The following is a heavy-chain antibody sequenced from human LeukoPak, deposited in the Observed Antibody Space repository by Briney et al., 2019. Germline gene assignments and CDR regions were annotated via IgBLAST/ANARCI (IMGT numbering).Heavy chain of an antibody. CDR2: INPSGGST. CDR3: AREAGIVGTSNYYYAMDV. J-gene: IGHJ6*02. D-gene: IGHD1-26*01. Sequence: ASVKVPCKASGYTFTSYYIHWVRQAPGQGLEWMGIINPSGGSTSYTQKFQGRVTMTRDTSTSTVYMELSSLRSEDTAVYYCAREAGIVGTSNYYYAMDVWGQGTTVTVSS. V-gene: IGHV1-46*01. CDR1: GYTFTSYY.